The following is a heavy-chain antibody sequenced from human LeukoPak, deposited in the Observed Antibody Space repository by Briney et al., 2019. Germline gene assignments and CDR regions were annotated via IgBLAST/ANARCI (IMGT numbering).Heavy chain of an antibody. J-gene: IGHJ4*02. D-gene: IGHD3-10*01. CDR2: IYYSGST. V-gene: IGHV4-31*03. CDR1: GGSISSGGYY. Sequence: SETLSLTCTVSGGSISSGGYYWSWIRQHPGKGLEWIGYIYYSGSTYYNPSLKSRVTISVDTSKNQFSLKLSSVTAADTAVYYCARADIYDRVRGGNYDYWGQGTLVTVSS. CDR3: ARADIYDRVRGGNYDY.